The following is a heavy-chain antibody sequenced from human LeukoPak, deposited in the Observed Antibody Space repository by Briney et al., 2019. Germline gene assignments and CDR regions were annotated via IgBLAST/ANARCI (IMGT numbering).Heavy chain of an antibody. CDR1: GASISGHY. CDR3: AKGGESSLPFDY. J-gene: IGHJ4*02. Sequence: SETLSLTCIVSGASISGHYWSWIRQPAGKEPEWIGRVHTSRGTNYNSSLKSRLTMSVDTSKNQFSLHLASVTAADTAFYYCAKGGESSLPFDYWGQGTLVTVSS. D-gene: IGHD3-10*01. CDR2: VHTSRGT. V-gene: IGHV4-4*07.